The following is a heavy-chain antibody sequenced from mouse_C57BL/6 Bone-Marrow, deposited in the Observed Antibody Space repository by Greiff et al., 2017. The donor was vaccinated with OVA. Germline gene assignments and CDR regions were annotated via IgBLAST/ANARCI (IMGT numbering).Heavy chain of an antibody. CDR3: ARSYYGSSYVPFFDY. Sequence: QVQLQQPGAELVKPGASVKLSCKASGYTFTSYWMHWVKQRPGRGLEWIGRIDPNSGGTKYNEKFKSKATLTVDKPSSTAYMQLSILTSEDSAVYYCARSYYGSSYVPFFDYWGQGTTLTVSS. D-gene: IGHD1-1*01. V-gene: IGHV1-72*01. CDR1: GYTFTSYW. CDR2: IDPNSGGT. J-gene: IGHJ2*01.